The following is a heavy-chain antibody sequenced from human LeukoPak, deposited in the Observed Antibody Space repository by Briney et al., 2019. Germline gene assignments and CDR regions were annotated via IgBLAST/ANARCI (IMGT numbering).Heavy chain of an antibody. V-gene: IGHV3-23*01. CDR1: GFTFSSYA. CDR3: AKVGDSSGYYVVDY. D-gene: IGHD3-22*01. CDR2: ISGSGGST. J-gene: IGHJ4*02. Sequence: PGGSLGLSCAASGFTFSSYAMSWVRQAPRKGLEWVSSISGSGGSTHYADSVKGRFTISRDNSKNTLYLQMNSLRVEDTAVYYCAKVGDSSGYYVVDYWGQGTLVTVSS.